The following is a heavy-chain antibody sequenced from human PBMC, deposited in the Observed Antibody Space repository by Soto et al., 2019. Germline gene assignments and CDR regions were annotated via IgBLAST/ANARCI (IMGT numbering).Heavy chain of an antibody. Sequence: GGSLRLSCAASGFTFSHYYIHWIRRAPGKGLEWISYISGNGEIIQYAASARGRFTISRDNAENSVYLEMDSLRAEDTALYYCARDVDADFRTDFDYWGRGTLVTVSS. J-gene: IGHJ4*02. V-gene: IGHV3-11*01. D-gene: IGHD4-17*01. CDR3: ARDVDADFRTDFDY. CDR2: ISGNGEII. CDR1: GFTFSHYY.